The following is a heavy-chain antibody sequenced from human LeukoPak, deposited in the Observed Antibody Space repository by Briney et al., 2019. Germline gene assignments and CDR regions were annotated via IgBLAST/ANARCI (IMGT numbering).Heavy chain of an antibody. CDR2: IYYSGST. J-gene: IGHJ5*02. D-gene: IGHD3-3*01. CDR3: ARHYDFWSGYWYNWFDP. CDR1: GCSISSYY. Sequence: SETLSLTCTVSGCSISSYYWSWIRQPPGKGLEWIGYIYYSGSTNYNPSLKSRVTISVDTSKNQFSLKLSSVTAADTAVYYCARHYDFWSGYWYNWFDPWGQGTLVTVSS. V-gene: IGHV4-59*01.